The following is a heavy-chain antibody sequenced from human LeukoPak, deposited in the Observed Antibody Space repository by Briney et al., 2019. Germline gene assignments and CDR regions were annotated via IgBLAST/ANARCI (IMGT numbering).Heavy chain of an antibody. CDR3: AILAAAGPLDY. D-gene: IGHD6-13*01. Sequence: GESLNISCKGSGYSFTSYAISWVRQMPGKGLEWIGRIDPSDSNTNNSPSFQGHVTISAEKSISTAYLQWSSLKASVTAMYYCAILAAAGPLDYWGQGTLVTVSS. CDR1: GYSFTSYA. CDR2: IDPSDSNT. V-gene: IGHV5-10-1*01. J-gene: IGHJ4*02.